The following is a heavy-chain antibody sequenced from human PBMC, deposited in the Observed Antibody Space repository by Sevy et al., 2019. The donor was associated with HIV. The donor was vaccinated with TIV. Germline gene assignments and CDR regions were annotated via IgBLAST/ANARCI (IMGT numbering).Heavy chain of an antibody. CDR3: ENDYDSLEAGYYMDV. J-gene: IGHJ6*03. D-gene: IGHD3-22*01. V-gene: IGHV3-30*02. CDR1: GVIFSSFG. CDR2: IRSDGSKI. Sequence: GGSLRLSCAASGVIFSSFGMHWVRQAPGKGLEWVAFIRSDGSKIYYGDSVKGRFTISRDNSKNTLYLQMNSLRGEDTGVYYGENDYDSLEAGYYMDVWGKGTTVTVSS.